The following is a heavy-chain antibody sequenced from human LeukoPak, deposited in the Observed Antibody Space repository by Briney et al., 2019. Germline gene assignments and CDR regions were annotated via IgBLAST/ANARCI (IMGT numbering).Heavy chain of an antibody. D-gene: IGHD6-19*01. CDR1: GGSISSGGYY. J-gene: IGHJ5*02. CDR2: IYYSGST. Sequence: SETLSLTCTVSGGSISSGGYYWSWISQHPGKGLEWIGYIYYSGSTYYNPSLKSRVTISVDTSKNQFSPKLSSVTAADTAVYYCARTAYSSGWYWDWFDPWGQGTLVTVSS. V-gene: IGHV4-31*03. CDR3: ARTAYSSGWYWDWFDP.